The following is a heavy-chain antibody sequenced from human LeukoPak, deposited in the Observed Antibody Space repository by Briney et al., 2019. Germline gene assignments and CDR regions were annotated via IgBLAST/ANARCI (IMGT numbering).Heavy chain of an antibody. Sequence: PSETLSLTCAVYGGSFSGYYWSWIRQPPGKGLEWIGEINHSGSTNYNPSLKSRVTISVDTSKNQFSLKLSSVTAADTAVYYCAGASLPPELKGDIVVVPAATLYDYWGQGTLVTVSS. V-gene: IGHV4-34*01. J-gene: IGHJ4*02. CDR2: INHSGST. D-gene: IGHD2-2*01. CDR3: AGASLPPELKGDIVVVPAATLYDY. CDR1: GGSFSGYY.